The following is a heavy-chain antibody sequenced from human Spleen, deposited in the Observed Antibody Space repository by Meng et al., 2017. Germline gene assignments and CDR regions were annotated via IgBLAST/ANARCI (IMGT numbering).Heavy chain of an antibody. Sequence: SLNTSCAASGFSFSSHVMYWLRQAPGKGLEWVAVISHDANYKYYTDSVKGRFTISRDTANNILYLQMNSLRTEDTSLYYCARESTGRFDSWGQGTLVTVSS. CDR1: GFSFSSHV. CDR2: ISHDANYK. J-gene: IGHJ4*02. D-gene: IGHD4-17*01. V-gene: IGHV3-30*10. CDR3: ARESTGRFDS.